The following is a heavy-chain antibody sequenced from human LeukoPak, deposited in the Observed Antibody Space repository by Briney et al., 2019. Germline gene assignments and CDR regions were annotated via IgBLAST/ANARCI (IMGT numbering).Heavy chain of an antibody. CDR3: ARDDDSNYRGLPHRSYYYYMDV. CDR2: IYTSMST. CDR1: GGSICSYN. J-gene: IGHJ6*03. V-gene: IGHV4-4*07. Sequence: SETLCLTCAVSGGSICSYNWSWIRPPARKGLEWSGRIYTSMSTNYNPYLKSRVTISVDKSKNQFSLKLSSVTAADTAVYYCARDDDSNYRGLPHRSYYYYMDVWGKGTTVTVSS. D-gene: IGHD4-11*01.